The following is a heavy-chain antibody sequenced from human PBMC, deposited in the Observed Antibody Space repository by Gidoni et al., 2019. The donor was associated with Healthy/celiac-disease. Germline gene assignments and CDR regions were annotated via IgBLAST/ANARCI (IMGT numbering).Heavy chain of an antibody. CDR3: AKDTNRMYYGGNPYYYYGMDV. D-gene: IGHD4-17*01. J-gene: IGHJ6*02. CDR2: ISYDGSNK. Sequence: QVQLVESGGGVVQPGRSLRLSCAASGFTLSSYGMHWVRQAPGKGLEWVAVISYDGSNKYYADSVKCRFTISRDNSKNTLYLQMNSLRAEDTAVYYCAKDTNRMYYGGNPYYYYGMDVWGQGTTVTVSS. CDR1: GFTLSSYG. V-gene: IGHV3-30*18.